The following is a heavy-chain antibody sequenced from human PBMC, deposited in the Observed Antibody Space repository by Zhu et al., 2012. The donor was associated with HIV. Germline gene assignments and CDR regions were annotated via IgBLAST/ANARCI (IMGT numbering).Heavy chain of an antibody. D-gene: IGHD6-19*01. CDR3: ARFMGYSSGWYGDYFDY. CDR1: GYSISSGYY. Sequence: QVQLQESGPGLVKPSETLSLTCAVSGYSISSGYYWGWIRQPPGKGLEWIGSIYHSGSTYYNPSLKSRVTISVDTSKNQFSLKLSSVTAADTAVYYCARFMGYSSGWYGDYFDYWGQGTLVTVSS. CDR2: IYHSGST. V-gene: IGHV4-38-2*01. J-gene: IGHJ4*02.